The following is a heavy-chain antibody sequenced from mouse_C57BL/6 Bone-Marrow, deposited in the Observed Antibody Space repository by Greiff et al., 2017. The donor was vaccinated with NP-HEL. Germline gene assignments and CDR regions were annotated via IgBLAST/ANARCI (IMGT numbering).Heavy chain of an antibody. CDR1: GYTFTSYW. CDR3: ARDYYYYSWFAY. CDR2: IDPSDSYT. J-gene: IGHJ3*01. V-gene: IGHV1-50*01. D-gene: IGHD2-4*01. Sequence: QVQLQQPGAELVKPGASVKLSCKASGYTFTSYWMQWVKQRPGQGLEWIGEIDPSDSYTNYNQKFKGKATLTVDTSSSTAYMQLSSLTSEDSAVYYCARDYYYYSWFAYWGQGTLVTVSA.